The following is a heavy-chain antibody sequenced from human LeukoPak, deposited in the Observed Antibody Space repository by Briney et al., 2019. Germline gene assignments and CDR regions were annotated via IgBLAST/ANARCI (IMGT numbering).Heavy chain of an antibody. CDR2: INSDGSST. V-gene: IGHV3-74*01. D-gene: IGHD6-19*01. J-gene: IGHJ3*02. Sequence: GGSLRLSCAASGFTFSSYWMHWVRQAPGKGLVWVSRINSDGSSTSYADSVKGRFTIYRDNAKNTLYLQMNSLRAEDTAVYYCARDGSSGRANAFDIWGQGTMVTVSS. CDR3: ARDGSSGRANAFDI. CDR1: GFTFSSYW.